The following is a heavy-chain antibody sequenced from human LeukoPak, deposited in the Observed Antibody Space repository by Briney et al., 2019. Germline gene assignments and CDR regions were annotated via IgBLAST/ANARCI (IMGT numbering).Heavy chain of an antibody. V-gene: IGHV1-69*13. J-gene: IGHJ3*02. Sequence: SVKVSCKASGGTFSSYAISWVRQAPGQGLEWMGGIIPIFGTANYAQKFQGRVTITADESTSTAYMELSSLRSEDTAVYYCARDRPGYCSSTSCRGGDAFDIWGQGTMVTVSS. CDR1: GGTFSSYA. CDR2: IIPIFGTA. CDR3: ARDRPGYCSSTSCRGGDAFDI. D-gene: IGHD2-2*01.